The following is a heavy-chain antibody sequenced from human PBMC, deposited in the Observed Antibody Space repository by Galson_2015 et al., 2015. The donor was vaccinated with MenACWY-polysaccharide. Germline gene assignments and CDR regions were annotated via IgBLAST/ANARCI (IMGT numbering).Heavy chain of an antibody. CDR1: GFTFSSYA. CDR2: IVGSAGST. J-gene: IGHJ4*02. CDR3: AKIPYSSGLIPFDY. Sequence: SLRLSCAASGFTFSSYAMSWVRQAPGKGLEWVSAIVGSAGSTYYADSVKGRFTISRDNSRNTLYLQMNSLRAEDTAVYYCAKIPYSSGLIPFDYWGQGTLVTVPS. D-gene: IGHD6-19*01. V-gene: IGHV3-23*01.